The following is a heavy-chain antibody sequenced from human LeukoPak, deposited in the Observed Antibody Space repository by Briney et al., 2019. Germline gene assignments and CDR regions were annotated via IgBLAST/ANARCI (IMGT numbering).Heavy chain of an antibody. J-gene: IGHJ6*03. V-gene: IGHV4-4*07. Sequence: SETLSLTCTVSGGSISSYCWSWIRQPAGKGLEWIGRIYTSGSTNYNPSLKSRVTMSVDTSKNQFSLKLSSVTAADTAVYYCARDGYSLFYYYMDVWGKGTTVTVSS. CDR1: GGSISSYC. CDR3: ARDGYSLFYYYMDV. CDR2: IYTSGST. D-gene: IGHD5-18*01.